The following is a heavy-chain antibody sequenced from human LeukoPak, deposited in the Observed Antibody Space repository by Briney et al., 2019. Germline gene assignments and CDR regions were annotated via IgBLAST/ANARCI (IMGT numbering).Heavy chain of an antibody. CDR2: IKQDGSEK. CDR1: GFTFSSYG. D-gene: IGHD3-10*01. Sequence: GGSLRLSCAASGFTFSSYGMNWVRQAPGKGLEWVANIKQDGSEKYYVDSVKGRFTISRDNAKNSLYLQMNSLRAEDTAVYYCARDRDYYYMDVWGKGTTATVSS. V-gene: IGHV3-7*01. CDR3: ARDRDYYYMDV. J-gene: IGHJ6*03.